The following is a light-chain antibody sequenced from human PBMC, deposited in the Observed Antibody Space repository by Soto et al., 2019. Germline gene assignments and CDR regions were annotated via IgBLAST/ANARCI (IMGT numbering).Light chain of an antibody. CDR1: SSDIGDYNY. J-gene: IGLJ1*01. CDR3: NSYTSSITYV. Sequence: QSVLTQPASVSGSPGQSITISCTGTSSDIGDYNYVSWYQQRPEKAPELMIYGVNNRPPGVSSRFSGSKSGNTASLTISGLQAEDEADYYCNSYTSSITYVFGTGTKVTVL. CDR2: GVN. V-gene: IGLV2-14*01.